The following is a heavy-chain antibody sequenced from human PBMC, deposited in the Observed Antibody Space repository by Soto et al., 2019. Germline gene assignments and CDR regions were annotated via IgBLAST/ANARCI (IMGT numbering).Heavy chain of an antibody. J-gene: IGHJ4*02. CDR2: IYYSGST. V-gene: IGHV4-31*03. CDR3: ATQSEGYSYGYDYFDY. Sequence: PSETLSLTCTVSGGSISSGCYYWSWIRQHPGKGLEWIGYIYYSGSTYYNPSLKSRVTISVDTSKNQFSLKLSSVTAADTAVYYCATQSEGYSYGYDYFDYWGQGTLVTVSS. CDR1: GGSISSGCYY. D-gene: IGHD5-18*01.